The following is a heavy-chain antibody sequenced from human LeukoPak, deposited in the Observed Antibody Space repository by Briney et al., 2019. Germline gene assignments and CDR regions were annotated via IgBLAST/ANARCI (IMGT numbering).Heavy chain of an antibody. CDR1: RYTFTSYY. V-gene: IGHV1-46*01. J-gene: IGHJ4*02. Sequence: ASVKVSCKTSRYTFTSYYMNWVGQAPGQGLEWMGMLNPSGGSTSYAQKFQGRVTMTRDTSTSTVYMELNSLTSEDTALYYCARDRSPSARYFNYWGQGTLVTVSS. D-gene: IGHD2-15*01. CDR2: LNPSGGST. CDR3: ARDRSPSARYFNY.